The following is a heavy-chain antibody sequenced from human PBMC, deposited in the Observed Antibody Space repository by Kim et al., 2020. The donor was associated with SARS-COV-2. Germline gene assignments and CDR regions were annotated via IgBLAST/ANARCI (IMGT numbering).Heavy chain of an antibody. D-gene: IGHD3-10*01. CDR3: ARVSDPDYGYYFDY. J-gene: IGHJ4*02. V-gene: IGHV1-69*02. Sequence: GQNFQGRVTITADTSTNTAYMELSSLRSDDTAMFYCARVSDPDYGYYFDYWGQGTLVTVSS.